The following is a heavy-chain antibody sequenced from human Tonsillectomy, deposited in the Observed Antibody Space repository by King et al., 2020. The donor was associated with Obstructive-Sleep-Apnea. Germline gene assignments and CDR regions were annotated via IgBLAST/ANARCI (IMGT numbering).Heavy chain of an antibody. CDR3: ARAATPFWSGYPDV. J-gene: IGHJ6*02. D-gene: IGHD3-3*01. V-gene: IGHV5-51*01. Sequence: EQLVQSGAEVKKPGESLKISCKGSGYSFSTFWIGWVRQMPGKGLEWMGIIYPGDSDTRYSPSFQGQVTIPADKSISTAYLQWSSLKASDTAMFYCARAATPFWSGYPDVWGQGTTVTVSS. CDR1: GYSFSTFW. CDR2: IYPGDSDT.